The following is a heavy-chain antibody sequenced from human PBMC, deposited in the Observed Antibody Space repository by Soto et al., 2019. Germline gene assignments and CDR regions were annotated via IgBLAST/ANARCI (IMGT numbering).Heavy chain of an antibody. CDR1: GFTFSSYS. V-gene: IGHV3-48*01. D-gene: IGHD2-15*01. J-gene: IGHJ1*01. Sequence: GGSLRLSCAASGFTFSSYSMNWVRQAPGKGLEWVSYISSSSSTIYYADSVKGRFTISRDNAKNSLYLQMNSLRAEDTAVYYCARDPKKLGYCSGGSCYYAGTFQHWGQGTLVTVSS. CDR3: ARDPKKLGYCSGGSCYYAGTFQH. CDR2: ISSSSSTI.